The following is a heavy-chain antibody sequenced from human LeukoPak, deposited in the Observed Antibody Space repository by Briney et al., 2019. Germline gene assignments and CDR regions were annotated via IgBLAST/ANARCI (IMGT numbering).Heavy chain of an antibody. CDR3: ARDQSRRTAYYDFWSGFDY. CDR1: GYTFTSYG. J-gene: IGHJ4*02. D-gene: IGHD3-3*01. V-gene: IGHV1-18*01. CDR2: ISAYNGNT. Sequence: ASVKVSCKASGYTFTSYGISWVRQAPGQGLEWMGWISAYNGNTNYAQKLQGRVTMTTDTSTSTAYMELRSLRSDDTAVYYCARDQSRRTAYYDFWSGFDYWGQGTLVTVSS.